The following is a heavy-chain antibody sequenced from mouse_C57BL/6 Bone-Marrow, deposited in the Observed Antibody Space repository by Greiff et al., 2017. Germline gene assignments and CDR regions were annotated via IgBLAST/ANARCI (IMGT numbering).Heavy chain of an antibody. CDR1: GYTFTNYW. Sequence: VQLQQSGAELVRPGTSVKMYCKASGYTFTNYWIGWAKQRPGHGLEWIGDIYPGGGYTNYNEKFKGKATLTADKSSSTAYMQFSSLTSEDSAIYYCARSGAWAGFAYWGQGTLVTVSA. D-gene: IGHD3-2*02. CDR2: IYPGGGYT. J-gene: IGHJ3*01. V-gene: IGHV1-63*01. CDR3: ARSGAWAGFAY.